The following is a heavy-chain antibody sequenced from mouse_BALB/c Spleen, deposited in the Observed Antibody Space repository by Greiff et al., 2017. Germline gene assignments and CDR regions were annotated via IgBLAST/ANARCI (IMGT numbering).Heavy chain of an antibody. CDR2: INPYNDGT. J-gene: IGHJ1*01. D-gene: IGHD1-1*01. CDR1: GYTFTSYV. Sequence: QLQQSGPELVKPGASVKMSCKASGYTFTSYVMHWVKQKPGQGLEWIGYINPYNDGTKYNEKFKGKATLTSDKSSSTAYMELSSLTSEDSAVYYCARCPDYYGSSYRWYFDVWGAGTTVTVSS. CDR3: ARCPDYYGSSYRWYFDV. V-gene: IGHV1-14*01.